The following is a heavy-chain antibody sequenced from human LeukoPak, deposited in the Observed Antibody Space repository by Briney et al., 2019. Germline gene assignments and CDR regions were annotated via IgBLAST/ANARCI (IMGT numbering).Heavy chain of an antibody. CDR3: AKDRLAPNRPYYYDSSGYPYGMDV. CDR1: GFTFSSYA. J-gene: IGHJ6*02. Sequence: GGSLRLSCAASGFTFSSYAMSWVRQAPGKGLEWVSAISGSGGSTYYADSVKGRFTISRDNSKNTLYLQMNSLRAEDTAVYYCAKDRLAPNRPYYYDSSGYPYGMDVWGQGTTVTVSS. D-gene: IGHD3-22*01. V-gene: IGHV3-23*01. CDR2: ISGSGGST.